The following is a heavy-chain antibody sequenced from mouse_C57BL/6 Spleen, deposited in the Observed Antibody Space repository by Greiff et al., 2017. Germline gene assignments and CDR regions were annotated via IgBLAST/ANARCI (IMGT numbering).Heavy chain of an antibody. J-gene: IGHJ2*01. D-gene: IGHD1-1*01. CDR2: IDPEDGET. V-gene: IGHV14-2*01. CDR1: GFNIKDYY. CDR3: ASYGSSLYYFDY. Sequence: EVQRVESGAELVKPGASVKLSCTASGFNIKDYYMHWVKQRTEQGLEWIGRIDPEDGETKYAPKFQGKATITADTSSNTAYLQLSSLTSEDTAVYYCASYGSSLYYFDYWGQGTTLTVSS.